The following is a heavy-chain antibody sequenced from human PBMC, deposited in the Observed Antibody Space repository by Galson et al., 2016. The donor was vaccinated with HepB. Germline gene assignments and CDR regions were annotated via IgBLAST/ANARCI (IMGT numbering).Heavy chain of an antibody. V-gene: IGHV4-59*01. Sequence: SETLSLTCTVSGGSTISYYWGWVRQPPGKGLEWIGYAYSSGYTNYNPPLRSRVTVSVDTSNHQFSLRLTSVTAADTGVYYCAKFNPVDGFDVWGQGTMVTVSS. CDR3: AKFNPVDGFDV. CDR2: AYSSGYT. J-gene: IGHJ3*01. CDR1: GGSTISYY.